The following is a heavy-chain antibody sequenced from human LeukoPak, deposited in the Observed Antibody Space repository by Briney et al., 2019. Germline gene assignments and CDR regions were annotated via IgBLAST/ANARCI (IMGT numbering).Heavy chain of an antibody. CDR1: GFTFRSYS. V-gene: IGHV3-21*01. CDR3: ARDRGYGDQYDYYHYGMDV. CDR2: ISSSSSYI. J-gene: IGHJ6*02. Sequence: PGGSLRLSCAASGFTFRSYSMNWVRQAPGKGLEWVSSISSSSSYIYYADSVKGRFTISRDNAKNSLYLQMNSLRAEDTAVYYCARDRGYGDQYDYYHYGMDVWGQGTTVTVSS. D-gene: IGHD4-17*01.